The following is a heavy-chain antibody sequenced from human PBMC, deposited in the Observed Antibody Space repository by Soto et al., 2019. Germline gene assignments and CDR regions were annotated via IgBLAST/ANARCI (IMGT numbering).Heavy chain of an antibody. CDR2: IYYSGST. CDR3: ARRNWSYYYYYGMDV. CDR1: GGSISSSSYY. J-gene: IGHJ6*02. Sequence: SQTLSLTCTVSGGSISSSSYYWGWIRQPPGKGLEWIGSIYYSGSTYYNPSLKSRVTISVDTSKNQFSLKLSSVTAADTAVYYCARRNWSYYYYYGMDVWGQGTTVTVSS. V-gene: IGHV4-39*01. D-gene: IGHD1-20*01.